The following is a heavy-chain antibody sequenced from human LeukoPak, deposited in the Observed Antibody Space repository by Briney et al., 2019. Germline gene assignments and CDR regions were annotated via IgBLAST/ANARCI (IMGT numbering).Heavy chain of an antibody. CDR2: INAGNGNT. CDR3: ARFRAGVGEPYGDY. D-gene: IGHD3-10*01. J-gene: IGHJ4*02. CDR1: GYTFTSYA. Sequence: ASVKVSCKASGYTFTSYAMHWVRQAPGQRLEWMGWINAGNGNTKYSQEFQGRVTITRDTSASTAYMELSSLRSEDTAVYYCARFRAGVGEPYGDYWGQGTLVTVSS. V-gene: IGHV1-3*03.